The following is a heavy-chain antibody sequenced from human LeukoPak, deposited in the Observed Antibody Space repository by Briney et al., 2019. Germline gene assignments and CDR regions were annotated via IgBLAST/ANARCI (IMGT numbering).Heavy chain of an antibody. J-gene: IGHJ4*02. D-gene: IGHD4-11*01. Sequence: PGGSLRLSCAASGFTFSSYGMHWVRQAPGKGLEWVAVISYDGSNKYYADSVKGRFTISRDNSKNTLYLQMNSLRAEDTAVYYCAKDLGMTTALWGQGTLVTVSS. V-gene: IGHV3-30*18. CDR3: AKDLGMTTAL. CDR2: ISYDGSNK. CDR1: GFTFSSYG.